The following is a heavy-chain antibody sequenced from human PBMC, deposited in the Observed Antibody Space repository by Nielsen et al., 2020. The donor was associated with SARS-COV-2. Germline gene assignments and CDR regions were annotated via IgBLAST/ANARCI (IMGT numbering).Heavy chain of an antibody. V-gene: IGHV4-34*01. CDR2: IDHSGGT. Sequence: GSLRLSCAVSGESFSDNKWNWVRQPPGKGLEWIGEIDHSGGTSYNPSLKSRVTMSVDTSKNQFSLTLNSVTAADTAVYFCARGKRSYSGTFLSYYYYYYMDVWGKGTTVTVSS. CDR3: ARGKRSYSGTFLSYYYYYYMDV. D-gene: IGHD1-14*01. CDR1: GESFSDNK. J-gene: IGHJ6*03.